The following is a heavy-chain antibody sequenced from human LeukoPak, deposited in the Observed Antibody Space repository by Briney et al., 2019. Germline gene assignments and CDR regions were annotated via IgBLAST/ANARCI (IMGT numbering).Heavy chain of an antibody. Sequence: GRSLRLSCAASGFTFSSYAMHWVRQAPGKGLESVAVISYDGSNKYYADSVKGRFTISRDNSKNTLYLQMNSLRAEDTAVYYCATACGGDCYSDYWGQGTLVTVSS. CDR1: GFTFSSYA. D-gene: IGHD2-21*02. V-gene: IGHV3-30*04. J-gene: IGHJ4*02. CDR3: ATACGGDCYSDY. CDR2: ISYDGSNK.